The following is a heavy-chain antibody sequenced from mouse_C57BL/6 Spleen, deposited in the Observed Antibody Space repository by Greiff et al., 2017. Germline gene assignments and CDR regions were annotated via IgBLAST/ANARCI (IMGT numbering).Heavy chain of an antibody. J-gene: IGHJ2*01. V-gene: IGHV1-61*01. Sequence: QVQLQQPGAELVRPGSSVKLSCKASGYTFTSYWMDWVKQRPGQGLEWIGNIYPSDSETHYNQKFKDKATLTVDKSSSTAYMQLSSLTSEDSAVYYCARGLGGPYYFDYWGQGTTLTVSS. CDR2: IYPSDSET. D-gene: IGHD1-1*02. CDR3: ARGLGGPYYFDY. CDR1: GYTFTSYW.